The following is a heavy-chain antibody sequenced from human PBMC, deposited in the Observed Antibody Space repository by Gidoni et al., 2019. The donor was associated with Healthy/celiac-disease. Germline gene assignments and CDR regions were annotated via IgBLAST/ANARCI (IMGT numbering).Heavy chain of an antibody. CDR3: ARQQWLVMFDY. D-gene: IGHD6-19*01. CDR2: IKQDGSEK. J-gene: IGHJ4*02. Sequence: EVQLVESGGGLVQPGGSLRLSCADSGLTFSRYWMSWVRQAPGKGLEWVANIKQDGSEKYYVDSVKSRFTISRDNAKNSLYLQMNSLRAEDTAVYYCARQQWLVMFDYWGQGTLVTVSS. CDR1: GLTFSRYW. V-gene: IGHV3-7*01.